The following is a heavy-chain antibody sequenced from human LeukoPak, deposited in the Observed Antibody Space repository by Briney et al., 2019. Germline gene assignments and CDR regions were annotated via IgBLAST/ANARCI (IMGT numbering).Heavy chain of an antibody. CDR1: GFTFSSYE. CDR3: ASDAGPRGAYDAFDI. Sequence: GGSLRLSCAASGFTFSSYEMNWVRQAPGKGLEWVSYISSSSSIIYYADSVKGRFTISRDNAKNSLYLQMNSLRAEDTAIYYCASDAGPRGAYDAFDIWGQGTMVTVSS. D-gene: IGHD3-10*01. V-gene: IGHV3-48*03. CDR2: ISSSSSII. J-gene: IGHJ3*02.